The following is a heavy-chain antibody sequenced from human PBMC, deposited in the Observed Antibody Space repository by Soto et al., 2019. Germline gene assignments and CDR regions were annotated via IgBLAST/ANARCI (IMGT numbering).Heavy chain of an antibody. CDR1: GYSISSGYY. Sequence: PSETLSLTCAVSGYSISSGYYWSWIRQPAGKGLEWIGRIYTSGSTNYNPSLKSRVTMSVDTSKNQFSLKLSSVTAADTAVYYCAREVEVGWYAIDYWGQGTLVTVSS. CDR2: IYTSGST. V-gene: IGHV4-4*07. D-gene: IGHD2-8*01. J-gene: IGHJ4*02. CDR3: AREVEVGWYAIDY.